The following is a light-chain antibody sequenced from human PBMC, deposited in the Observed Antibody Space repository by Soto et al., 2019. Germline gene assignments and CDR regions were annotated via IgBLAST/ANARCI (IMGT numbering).Light chain of an antibody. CDR1: QGVGST. V-gene: IGKV3-15*01. J-gene: IGKJ4*01. Sequence: EIVMTQCPATRSVSAWERFTLSFRASQGVGSTLAWYRQQPGQAPRLLIYDAYIRATGVPARFSGSGSGTEFTLTISSLQSEDFAVYYCQHYKTWPLAFGGGTKVDIK. CDR2: DAY. CDR3: QHYKTWPLA.